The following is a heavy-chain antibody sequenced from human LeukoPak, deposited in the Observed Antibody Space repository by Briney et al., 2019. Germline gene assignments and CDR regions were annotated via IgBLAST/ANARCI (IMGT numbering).Heavy chain of an antibody. CDR3: ARADSNYGLRFDP. D-gene: IGHD4-11*01. CDR1: GFTFSSYS. CDR2: ISSSSSYI. Sequence: PGGSLSLSCAASGFTFSSYSMNWVRKAPGKGQELVSSISSSSSYIYYADSVKGRFTISRDNAKSYLYLQINSLRAEDTAVYYCARADSNYGLRFDPWGQGTLVTVSS. J-gene: IGHJ5*02. V-gene: IGHV3-21*01.